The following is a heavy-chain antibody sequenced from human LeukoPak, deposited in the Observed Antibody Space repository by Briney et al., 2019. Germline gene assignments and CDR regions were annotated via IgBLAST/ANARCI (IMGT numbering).Heavy chain of an antibody. V-gene: IGHV5-51*01. J-gene: IGHJ4*02. CDR2: IYPGDSDT. D-gene: IGHD6-25*01. CDR3: ARQDEYSSGPDGYFDY. Sequence: GESLKISCKGSGYSFTNYWIGWVRQMPGKGLEWMGFIYPGDSDTRYSPSFQGQVTISADKSISTAYLQWSSLKASDTAMYYCARQDEYSSGPDGYFDYWGQGTLVTVSS. CDR1: GYSFTNYW.